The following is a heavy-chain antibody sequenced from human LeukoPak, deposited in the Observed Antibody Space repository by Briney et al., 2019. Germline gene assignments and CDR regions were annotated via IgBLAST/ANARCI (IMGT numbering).Heavy chain of an antibody. J-gene: IGHJ4*02. V-gene: IGHV3-30-3*01. Sequence: GGSLRLSCAASGFTFSSYAMHWVRQAPGKGLEWVAVISYDGSNKYYADSVKGRFTISRDNSKNTLYLQMDSLRAEDTAVYYCARRAVADDFGDYWGQGTLVTVSS. CDR2: ISYDGSNK. D-gene: IGHD6-19*01. CDR3: ARRAVADDFGDY. CDR1: GFTFSSYA.